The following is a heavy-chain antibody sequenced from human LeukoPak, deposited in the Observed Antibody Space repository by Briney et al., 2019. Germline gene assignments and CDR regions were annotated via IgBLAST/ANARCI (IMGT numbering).Heavy chain of an antibody. CDR2: LYSGGNT. D-gene: IGHD4-17*01. V-gene: IGHV3-66*01. CDR3: ARGGTATTQPFEY. J-gene: IGHJ4*02. Sequence: GGSLRLSCAASGFTFSGYYMSWVRQAPGKGLEWVSVLYSGGNTHYADSVKGRFSISRDDSKNTLYLQMNSLRADDTAVYYCARGGTATTQPFEYWGQGALVTVSS. CDR1: GFTFSGYY.